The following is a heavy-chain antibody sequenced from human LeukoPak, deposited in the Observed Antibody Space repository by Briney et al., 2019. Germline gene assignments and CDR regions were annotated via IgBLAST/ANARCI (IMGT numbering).Heavy chain of an antibody. CDR1: GDSVCSNSAA. CDR3: ARDGIEALLDY. J-gene: IGHJ4*02. V-gene: IGHV6-1*01. D-gene: IGHD1-1*01. CDR2: TYYRSKWYN. Sequence: SETLSLTCAISGDSVCSNSAAWNCIRQSPWRGLVSLGRTYYRSKWYNNYAVSVKSLITINPDTSKNQFSLQLNSVTPEDTAVYYCARDGIEALLDYWGQGTLVTVSS.